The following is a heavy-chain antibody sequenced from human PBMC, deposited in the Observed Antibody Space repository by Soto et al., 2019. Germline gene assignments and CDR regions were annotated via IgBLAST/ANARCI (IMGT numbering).Heavy chain of an antibody. Sequence: GGSLRLSCAASGFTFSSYAMHWVRQAPGKGLEWVAVISYDGSNKYYADSVKGQFTISRDNSKNTLYLQMNSLRAEDTAVYYCARDYSSSSGYFDYWGQGTLVTVSS. V-gene: IGHV3-30-3*01. J-gene: IGHJ4*02. CDR2: ISYDGSNK. CDR1: GFTFSSYA. CDR3: ARDYSSSSGYFDY. D-gene: IGHD6-6*01.